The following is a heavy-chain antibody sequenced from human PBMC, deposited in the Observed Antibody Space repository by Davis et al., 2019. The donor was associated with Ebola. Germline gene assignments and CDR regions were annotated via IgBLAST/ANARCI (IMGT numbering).Heavy chain of an antibody. D-gene: IGHD5/OR15-5a*01. CDR3: ARDLYRARDY. V-gene: IGHV3-21*01. Sequence: PGGSLRLSCTDSVITFSSYAMTWVRQAPGKGLEWVSSISSSSSYIYYADSVKGRFTISRDNSKNTLYLQMNSLRAEDTAVYYCARDLYRARDYWGQGTLVTVSS. CDR1: VITFSSYA. CDR2: ISSSSSYI. J-gene: IGHJ4*02.